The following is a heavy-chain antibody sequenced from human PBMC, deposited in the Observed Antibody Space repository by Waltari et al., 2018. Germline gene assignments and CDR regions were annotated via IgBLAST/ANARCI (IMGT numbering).Heavy chain of an antibody. CDR2: IYGGGSK. CDR3: GGGPRSSGYRGPPPHAFDI. V-gene: IGHV3-66*02. J-gene: IGHJ3*02. CDR1: GFTVSSNY. Sequence: EVQLVESGGGLVQPGGSLRLSCAASGFTVSSNYMSWVRQAPGKGLEWVSVIYGGGSKYDDESVKGRFNISRDNSKNRQYLQMNRRRAEETGVYCWGGGPRSSGYRGPPPHAFDIWGQGTMVTVSS. D-gene: IGHD6-13*01.